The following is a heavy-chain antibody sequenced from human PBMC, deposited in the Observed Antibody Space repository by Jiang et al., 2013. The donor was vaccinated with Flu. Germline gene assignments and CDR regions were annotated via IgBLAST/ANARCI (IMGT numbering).Heavy chain of an antibody. CDR1: GYTFTSYA. J-gene: IGHJ6*02. CDR3: ARVDNSGYDTTNYYYGMDV. D-gene: IGHD5-12*01. V-gene: IGHV1-3*01. Sequence: SGAEVKKPGASVKVSCKASGYTFTSYAMHWVRQAPGQRLEWMGWINAGNGNTKYSQKFQGRVTITRDTSVSTAYMELSSLRSEDTAVYCCARVDNSGYDTTNYYYGMDVWGQGTTVTVSS. CDR2: INAGNGNT.